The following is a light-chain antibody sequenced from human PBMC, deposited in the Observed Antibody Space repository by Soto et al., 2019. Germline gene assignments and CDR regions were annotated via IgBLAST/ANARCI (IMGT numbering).Light chain of an antibody. CDR3: TSYTSSSAYV. V-gene: IGLV2-14*01. Sequence: QSALAQPASVSGSPGQSITISCTGTSSDVGGYNYVSWYQQHPGKAPKLMIYVVSNRPSGVSNRFSGSKSGNTASLTISGLQADDEDDYYCTSYTSSSAYVFGTGTKVTVL. CDR1: SSDVGGYNY. J-gene: IGLJ1*01. CDR2: VVS.